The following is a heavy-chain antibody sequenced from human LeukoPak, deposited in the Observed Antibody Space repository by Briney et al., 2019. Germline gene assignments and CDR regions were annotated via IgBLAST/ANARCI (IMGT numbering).Heavy chain of an antibody. Sequence: GVSLRLSCAASGFTFSNAWMSWVRQAPGKGLEWVGRIKSKTDGGTTDYAAPVIGRFTISRDDSKNTLYLQMNGLKTEDTAVYYCTTDTVQYYDFWSGYYGFDAFDIWGQGTMVTVSS. CDR3: TTDTVQYYDFWSGYYGFDAFDI. V-gene: IGHV3-15*01. CDR1: GFTFSNAW. D-gene: IGHD3-3*01. CDR2: IKSKTDGGTT. J-gene: IGHJ3*02.